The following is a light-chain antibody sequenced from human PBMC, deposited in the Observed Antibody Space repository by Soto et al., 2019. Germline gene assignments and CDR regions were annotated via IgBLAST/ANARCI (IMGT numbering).Light chain of an antibody. CDR1: QSVFYSSNNKNY. V-gene: IGKV4-1*01. Sequence: DIVMTQSPDSLAVSLGERATINCKSSQSVFYSSNNKNYLAWYQQKPGQPPKLLIDWASTRDSGVPDRFSGSGSGTDFTLTITSLQDEDVAVYYCQQSYSTPLTFGGGTKVEIK. CDR3: QQSYSTPLT. J-gene: IGKJ4*01. CDR2: WAS.